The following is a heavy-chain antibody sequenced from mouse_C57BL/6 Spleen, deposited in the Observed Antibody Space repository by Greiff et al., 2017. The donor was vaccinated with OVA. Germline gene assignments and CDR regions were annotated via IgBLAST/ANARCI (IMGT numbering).Heavy chain of an antibody. D-gene: IGHD1-1*01. CDR3: ARWGGVTTVVDGYFDV. V-gene: IGHV1-55*01. CDR1: GYTFTSYW. CDR2: IYPGSGST. J-gene: IGHJ1*03. Sequence: QVQLKQPGAELVKPGASVKMSCKASGYTFTSYWITWVKQRPGQGLEWIGDIYPGSGSTNYNEKFKSKATLTVDTSSSTAYMQLSSLTSEDSAVYYGARWGGVTTVVDGYFDVWGTGTTVTVSS.